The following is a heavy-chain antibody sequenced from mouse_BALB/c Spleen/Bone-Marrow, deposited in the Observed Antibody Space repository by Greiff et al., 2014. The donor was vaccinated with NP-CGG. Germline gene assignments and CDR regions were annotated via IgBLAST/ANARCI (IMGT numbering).Heavy chain of an antibody. D-gene: IGHD1-1*01. J-gene: IGHJ3*01. V-gene: IGHV1S56*01. CDR3: ARGDYYYGSSRAWFAY. CDR2: IYPGDGST. Sequence: QVQLQQSGPELVKPGASVKMSCKASGYTFTGYYIHWVKQRPGQGLEWIGWIYPGDGSTKYNEKFKGKTTPTADKSSSTAYMLLSSLTSEDSAIYFCARGDYYYGSSRAWFAYWGQGTLVTVSA. CDR1: GYTFTGYY.